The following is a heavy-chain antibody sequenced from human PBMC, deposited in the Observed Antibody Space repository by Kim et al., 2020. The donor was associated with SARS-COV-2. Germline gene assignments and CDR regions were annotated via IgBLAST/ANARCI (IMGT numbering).Heavy chain of an antibody. CDR1: GFTFSSYA. D-gene: IGHD2-15*01. CDR3: AKGGVVAAHPGYYFDY. CDR2: ISGSGGST. V-gene: IGHV3-23*01. Sequence: GGSLRLSCAASGFTFSSYAMSWVRQAPGKGLEWVSAISGSGGSTYYADSVKGRFTISRDNSKNTLYLQMNSLRAEDTAVYYCAKGGVVAAHPGYYFDYWGQGTLVTVSS. J-gene: IGHJ4*02.